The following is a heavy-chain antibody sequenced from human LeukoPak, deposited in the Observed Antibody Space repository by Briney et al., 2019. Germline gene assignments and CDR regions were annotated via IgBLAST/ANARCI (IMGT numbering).Heavy chain of an antibody. CDR2: FSGTGGST. CDR1: GFTFSSYA. Sequence: GGSLRLSCAASGFTFSSYAMSWVRQAPGKGLEWVSGFSGTGGSTYYADSVKGRFTISRDSSKNTLYLQMNSLRVEDTAVYYCARGLGAPDHWGQGTLVTVSS. J-gene: IGHJ4*02. D-gene: IGHD1-26*01. CDR3: ARGLGAPDH. V-gene: IGHV3-23*01.